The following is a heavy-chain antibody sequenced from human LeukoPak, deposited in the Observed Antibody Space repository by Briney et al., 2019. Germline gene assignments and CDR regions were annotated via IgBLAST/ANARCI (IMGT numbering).Heavy chain of an antibody. CDR2: ISSSSSYI. Sequence: PGGSLRLSCAASGFTFSIYSMNWVRQAPGKGLEWVSSISSSSSYIYYADSVKGRFTISRDNAKNSLYLQMNSLRAEDTAVYYCARRGFGGYYFDYWGQGTLVTVSS. CDR1: GFTFSIYS. J-gene: IGHJ4*02. D-gene: IGHD3-16*01. V-gene: IGHV3-21*01. CDR3: ARRGFGGYYFDY.